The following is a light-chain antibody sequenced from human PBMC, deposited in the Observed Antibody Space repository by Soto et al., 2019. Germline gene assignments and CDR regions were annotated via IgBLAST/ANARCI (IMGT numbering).Light chain of an antibody. Sequence: QSALTQPASVSGSPGQSITISCTGTSSDVGSYNLVSWYQQHPGKAPKLMIYEGSKRPSGVSNRFSGSKSGNTASLTISGLQAEDEADYYCCSYAGSSTLVFGGGTQLTDL. V-gene: IGLV2-23*01. CDR2: EGS. CDR3: CSYAGSSTLV. J-gene: IGLJ2*01. CDR1: SSDVGSYNL.